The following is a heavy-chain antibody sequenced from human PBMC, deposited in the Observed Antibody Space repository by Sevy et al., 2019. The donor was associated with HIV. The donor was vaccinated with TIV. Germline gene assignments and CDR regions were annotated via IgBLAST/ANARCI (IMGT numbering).Heavy chain of an antibody. J-gene: IGHJ4*02. V-gene: IGHV3-7*01. CDR1: GFTFSANW. Sequence: GGSLRLSCAASGFTFSANWRNWVRQAPGKGLEWVANIKGDGSAKHYVDSVEGRFTISRDNAKNLLYLQMNSLRVEDTAVYYCAHETFGRFESWGQGTLVTVSS. D-gene: IGHD3-16*01. CDR3: AHETFGRFES. CDR2: IKGDGSAK.